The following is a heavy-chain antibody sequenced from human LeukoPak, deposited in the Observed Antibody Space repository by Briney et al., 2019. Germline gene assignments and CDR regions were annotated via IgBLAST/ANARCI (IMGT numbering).Heavy chain of an antibody. D-gene: IGHD4-17*01. Sequence: ASVKVSCKASGYTFTSYYMHWVRQAPGQGLEWMGWISAYNGNTNYAQKLQGRVTMTTDTSTSTAYMELRSLRSDDTAVYYCARSLDGYGDYGFVLDAFDIWGQGTMVTVSS. J-gene: IGHJ3*02. CDR1: GYTFTSYY. CDR2: ISAYNGNT. V-gene: IGHV1-18*04. CDR3: ARSLDGYGDYGFVLDAFDI.